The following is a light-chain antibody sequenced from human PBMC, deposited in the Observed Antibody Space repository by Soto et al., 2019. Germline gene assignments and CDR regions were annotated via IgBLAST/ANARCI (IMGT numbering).Light chain of an antibody. V-gene: IGKV3-20*01. Sequence: EIVLTQSPGTLSLSPGDRATLSCRASQSVSSSYLAWYQQNPGQAPRLLIYGASSRATGIPDRFSGSGSGTAFTITISRLEPEDFAVYYCQQYGSSPPWTFGQGTKVEIK. CDR2: GAS. CDR1: QSVSSSY. CDR3: QQYGSSPPWT. J-gene: IGKJ1*01.